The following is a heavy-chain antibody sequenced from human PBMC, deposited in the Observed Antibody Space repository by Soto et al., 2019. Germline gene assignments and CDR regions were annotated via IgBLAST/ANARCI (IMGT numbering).Heavy chain of an antibody. CDR2: IKPDGGET. CDR1: GVTFSRYW. V-gene: IGHV3-7*01. J-gene: IGHJ4*02. Sequence: EVQPVESGGDLVQPGGSLRLSCAASGVTFSRYWMSWVRQAPGKGLEWVAAIKPDGGETDYVDSVKGRFVISRDNAKNSLYLQMSSLRAEDTAVYYCAREYYWGQGALVTVSS. CDR3: AREYY.